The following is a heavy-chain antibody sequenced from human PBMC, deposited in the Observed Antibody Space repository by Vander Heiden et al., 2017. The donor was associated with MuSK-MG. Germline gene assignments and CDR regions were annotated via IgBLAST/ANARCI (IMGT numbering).Heavy chain of an antibody. CDR2: KSNDGSNK. D-gene: IGHD3-9*01. V-gene: IGHV3-30*18. J-gene: IGHJ4*02. Sequence: VQPLESGGGVVQPGRSLSLSCSASGFTFSNYGMQWVRQAPGKGLEWVAVKSNDGSNKYYVDSGKGRFTISRDNSKNTLYLQMNSLRAEDTAVYYCAKDSNILTGYFDYWGQGTLVTVSS. CDR3: AKDSNILTGYFDY. CDR1: GFTFSNYG.